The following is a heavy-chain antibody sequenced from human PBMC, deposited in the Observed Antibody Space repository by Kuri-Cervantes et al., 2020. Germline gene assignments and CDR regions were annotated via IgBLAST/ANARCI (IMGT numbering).Heavy chain of an antibody. Sequence: GESLKISCKASGYTFTGYYMHWVRQAPGQGLEWMGWINPNSGGTNYAKKFQGRVTMTRDTSISTAYMELSRLRSDDTAVYYCARVVITFGGVMVYDAFDIWGQGTMVTVSS. J-gene: IGHJ3*02. V-gene: IGHV1-2*02. CDR2: INPNSGGT. CDR3: ARVVITFGGVMVYDAFDI. CDR1: GYTFTGYY. D-gene: IGHD3-16*01.